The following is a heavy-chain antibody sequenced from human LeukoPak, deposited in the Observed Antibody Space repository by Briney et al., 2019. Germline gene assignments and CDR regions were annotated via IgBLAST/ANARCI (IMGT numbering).Heavy chain of an antibody. Sequence: GGSLRLSCAASGFTFSSYAMSWVRQAPGKGLEWVSAISGSGGSTYYADSVKGRFTISRDNSKNTLYLQMNSLRAEDTAVYYCAKGSLGYCSSTSCRSPYYFDYWGQGTLVTVSS. D-gene: IGHD2-2*01. CDR1: GFTFSSYA. CDR3: AKGSLGYCSSTSCRSPYYFDY. V-gene: IGHV3-23*01. J-gene: IGHJ4*02. CDR2: ISGSGGST.